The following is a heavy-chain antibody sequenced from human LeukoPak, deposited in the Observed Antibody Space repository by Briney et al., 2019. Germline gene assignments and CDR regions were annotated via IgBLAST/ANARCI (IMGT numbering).Heavy chain of an antibody. D-gene: IGHD3-9*01. CDR2: IYYSGST. Sequence: SETLSLTCTVSGGPLSAGRYYWSGIRQPPGKGLEWIGYIYYSGSTNYNPSLKSRVTISVDTSKNQFSLKLSAVIAADTAVYYWAWDGAWLSFDYWGQGTLVTVSS. CDR1: GGPLSAGRYY. J-gene: IGHJ4*02. V-gene: IGHV4-61*01. CDR3: AWDGAWLSFDY.